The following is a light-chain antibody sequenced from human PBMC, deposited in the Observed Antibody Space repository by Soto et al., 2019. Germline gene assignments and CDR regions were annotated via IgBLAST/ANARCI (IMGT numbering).Light chain of an antibody. Sequence: QSVLTQPASVSGSPGQSITISCTGTRSDVGDYNYVSWYQQHPGKAPKVMIYDVNNRPSGVSNRFSGSKSGNTASLTISGLQAEDEADYYCSSYTSISTLYVFGSGTKLTVL. CDR1: RSDVGDYNY. V-gene: IGLV2-14*01. CDR2: DVN. J-gene: IGLJ1*01. CDR3: SSYTSISTLYV.